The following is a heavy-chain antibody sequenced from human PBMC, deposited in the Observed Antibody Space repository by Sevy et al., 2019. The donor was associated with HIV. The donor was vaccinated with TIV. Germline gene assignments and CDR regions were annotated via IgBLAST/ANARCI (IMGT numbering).Heavy chain of an antibody. D-gene: IGHD3-3*01. V-gene: IGHV3-64D*09. CDR2: ISSTGSSA. J-gene: IGHJ6*01. CDR3: VKDSIFYDSSSGYRPFYFYGMDL. Sequence: GGSLRLSCSASGFTFSGSALHWVRQAPGKGLEYVSVISSTGSSAYYAESVRGRFTISRDNSKNTLYLQMRSLRAEDTAVYYCVKDSIFYDSSSGYRPFYFYGMDLWGQGTSVTVSS. CDR1: GFTFSGSA.